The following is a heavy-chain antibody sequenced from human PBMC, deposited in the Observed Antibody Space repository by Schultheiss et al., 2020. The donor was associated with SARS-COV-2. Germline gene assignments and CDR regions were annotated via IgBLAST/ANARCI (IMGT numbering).Heavy chain of an antibody. Sequence: GESLKISCAASDFMFTNAWMNWVRQAPGKGLEWVARINDSAVGALLDYAASVKGRFTVSRDDSKKMVYLQMNSLKIEDTATYFCTTVASAWYRIHWGQGTLVTVSS. CDR1: DFMFTNAW. D-gene: IGHD6-19*01. CDR2: INDSAVGALL. J-gene: IGHJ4*02. V-gene: IGHV3-15*07. CDR3: TTVASAWYRIH.